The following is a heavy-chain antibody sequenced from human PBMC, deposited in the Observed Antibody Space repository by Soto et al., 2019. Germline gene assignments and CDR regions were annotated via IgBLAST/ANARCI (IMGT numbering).Heavy chain of an antibody. CDR2: ISYDGSNK. D-gene: IGHD6-13*01. CDR1: GFTFRSYA. J-gene: IGHJ6*02. Sequence: GGSLRLSSAASGFTFRSYAMHWVRQAPGKGLEWVAVISYDGSNKYYADPVKGRFTISRDNSKNTLYLQVNSLRAEDTAVYYCARDRSSSWLGDYYYYGMDVWGQGTTVTVSS. V-gene: IGHV3-30-3*01. CDR3: ARDRSSSWLGDYYYYGMDV.